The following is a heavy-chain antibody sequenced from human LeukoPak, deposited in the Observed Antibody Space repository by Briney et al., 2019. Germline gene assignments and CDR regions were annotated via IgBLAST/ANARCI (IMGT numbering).Heavy chain of an antibody. CDR2: VDYSGNT. J-gene: IGHJ3*02. Sequence: PSETLSLTCTVSGDSVGSRDLFWGWLRQPPGKGLEWIINVDYSGNTYCNPSLRSRVATSVDTSKNQFSLTLTSVTAADTAVYFCARRPRRESIDIWGQGTMVTVS. CDR1: GDSVGSRDLF. CDR3: ARRPRRESIDI. V-gene: IGHV4-39*01.